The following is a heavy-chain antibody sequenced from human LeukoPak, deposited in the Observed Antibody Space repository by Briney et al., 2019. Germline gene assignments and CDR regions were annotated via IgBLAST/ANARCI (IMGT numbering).Heavy chain of an antibody. CDR3: ARSTHYYDSSGYFYLDY. CDR1: GCISSSYW. D-gene: IGHD3-22*01. V-gene: IGHV3-7*01. J-gene: IGHJ4*02. Sequence: GGSLRLSCTASGCISSSYWMTWVRQAPGKGLEWVANIKQDGSEKYYVDSVKGRFTISRDNAKNSLYLQMNSLRGEDTAVYYCARSTHYYDSSGYFYLDYWGQGTLVTVSS. CDR2: IKQDGSEK.